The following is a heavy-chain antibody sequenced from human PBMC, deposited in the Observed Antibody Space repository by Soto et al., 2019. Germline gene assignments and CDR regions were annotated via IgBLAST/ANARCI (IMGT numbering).Heavy chain of an antibody. V-gene: IGHV4-39*01. CDR3: ARHLSGTSVYYGLDV. J-gene: IGHJ6*02. CDR2: IFYGGSS. Sequence: QLQLQESGPGLVKPSETLSLTCTVSGDSISSSSHYWGWIRQPPGKGLEWIGSIFYGGSSYYNPSLKSRVTISVDTSKNQFSLRLSSVTAADMAVYYCARHLSGTSVYYGLDVWGQGTTVTVSS. D-gene: IGHD3-10*01. CDR1: GDSISSSSHY.